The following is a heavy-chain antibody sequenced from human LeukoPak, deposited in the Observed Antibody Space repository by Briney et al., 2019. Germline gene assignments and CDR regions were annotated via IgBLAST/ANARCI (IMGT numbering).Heavy chain of an antibody. CDR3: ARAGYSGYDHNYY. Sequence: PGGPLTLSCAASGFTFSSYWMSWVRQAPGKGLEWVANIKQDGSEKYYVDSVKGRFTISRDNAKNSLYLQMNSLRAEDTAVYYCARAGYSGYDHNYYWGQGTLVTVSS. D-gene: IGHD5-12*01. CDR1: GFTFSSYW. J-gene: IGHJ4*02. V-gene: IGHV3-7*01. CDR2: IKQDGSEK.